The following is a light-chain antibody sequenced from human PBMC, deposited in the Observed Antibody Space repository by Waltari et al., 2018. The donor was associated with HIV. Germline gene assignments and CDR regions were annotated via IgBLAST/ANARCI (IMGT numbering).Light chain of an antibody. J-gene: IGLJ2*01. CDR2: DVN. CDR1: SSDIGGYNY. V-gene: IGLV2-11*01. Sequence: QSALTQPHSVSGSPGQSVTISCTGTSSDIGGYNYVSWYRQFPGKAPSVIIHDVNKRPSGFPDRFSGSKSGNTASLTISGLQTDDEADYYCCSYAGNSDVVFGGGTTLTVL. CDR3: CSYAGNSDVV.